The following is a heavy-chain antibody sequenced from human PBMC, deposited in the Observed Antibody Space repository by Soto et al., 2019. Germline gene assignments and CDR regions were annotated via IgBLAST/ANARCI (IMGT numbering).Heavy chain of an antibody. V-gene: IGHV1-69*06. Sequence: QVQLVQSGAEVKKPGSSVKVSSKASRDTFTNYAISWVRQAPGQGLEWMGGIIPFYGTAHYAQKFQDRVTIIADTSTSTADMELSSLRPEDTAVYYCARDLGGCSAGSCRYNWLDSWGQGTLVTVSS. CDR3: ARDLGGCSAGSCRYNWLDS. CDR2: IIPFYGTA. J-gene: IGHJ5*01. D-gene: IGHD2-15*01. CDR1: RDTFTNYA.